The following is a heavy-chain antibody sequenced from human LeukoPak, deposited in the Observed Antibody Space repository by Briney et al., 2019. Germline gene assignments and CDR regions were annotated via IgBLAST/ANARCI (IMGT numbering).Heavy chain of an antibody. J-gene: IGHJ3*02. V-gene: IGHV4-38-2*02. Sequence: PSETLSLTCTVSGYSISSGYYWGCIRQPPGKGLGWIGSIYHSGSTYYNPSLKSRVTIAVDTSKNQSSLKLSSVTAADTAVYYCASVAEGQLVLFSAFDIWGQGTMVTVSS. CDR1: GYSISSGYY. CDR2: IYHSGST. CDR3: ASVAEGQLVLFSAFDI. D-gene: IGHD6-13*01.